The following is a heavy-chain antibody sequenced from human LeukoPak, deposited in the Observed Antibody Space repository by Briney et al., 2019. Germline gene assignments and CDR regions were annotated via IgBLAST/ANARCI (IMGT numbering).Heavy chain of an antibody. J-gene: IGHJ5*02. CDR2: IYPGDSDP. D-gene: IGHD3-3*01. CDR3: ARHLGDPEWLLFLLPNWFDP. Sequence: GESLKISCKGSGYSFTSYWIGWVRQMPGKGLEWMGIIYPGDSDPRYSPSFQGQVTLSADKSLSTAYLQWSSLKASDTAMYYCARHLGDPEWLLFLLPNWFDPWGQGTLVTVSS. V-gene: IGHV5-51*01. CDR1: GYSFTSYW.